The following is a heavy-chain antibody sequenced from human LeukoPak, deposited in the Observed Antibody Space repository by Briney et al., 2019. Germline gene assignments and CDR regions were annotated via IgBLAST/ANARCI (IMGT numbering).Heavy chain of an antibody. CDR2: MNPNSGNT. Sequence: ASVKVSCKASGYTFTSYDINWVRQATGQGLEWMGWMNPNSGNTGYAQKFQGRVTMTRNTSISTAYMELSSLRSEDTAVYYCARGRVVVAATYNWFDPWGQGTLVTVS. CDR3: ARGRVVVAATYNWFDP. V-gene: IGHV1-8*01. J-gene: IGHJ5*02. CDR1: GYTFTSYD. D-gene: IGHD2-15*01.